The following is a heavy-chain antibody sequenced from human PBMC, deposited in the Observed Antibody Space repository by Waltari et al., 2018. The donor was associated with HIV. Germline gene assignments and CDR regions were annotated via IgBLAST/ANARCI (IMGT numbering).Heavy chain of an antibody. D-gene: IGHD3-10*01. CDR2: IKRNSDGGTI. CDR3: TASGV. Sequence: EVQLVASGGGLVKPGGSLGLSCAASGFIVTDAWMTWVRQAPGKGLEWVGRIKRNSDGGTIDYAAPVKGRFTILRDDSKNTLHLQMNNLKTEDTAVYYCTASGVWGQGTTVTVSS. V-gene: IGHV3-15*01. CDR1: GFIVTDAW. J-gene: IGHJ6*02.